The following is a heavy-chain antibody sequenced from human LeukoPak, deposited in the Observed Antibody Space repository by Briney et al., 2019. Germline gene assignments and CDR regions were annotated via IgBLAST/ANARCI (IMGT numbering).Heavy chain of an antibody. CDR2: IIPILGIA. CDR3: ASEYDFWSGYPNYFDY. Sequence: ASVKVSCKASGGTFSSYAISWVRQAPGQGLEWMGRIIPILGIANYAQKFQGRVTITAEKSTSTAYMELSSLISEDTAVYYCASEYDFWSGYPNYFDYWGQGTLVTVSS. CDR1: GGTFSSYA. J-gene: IGHJ4*02. V-gene: IGHV1-69*04. D-gene: IGHD3-3*01.